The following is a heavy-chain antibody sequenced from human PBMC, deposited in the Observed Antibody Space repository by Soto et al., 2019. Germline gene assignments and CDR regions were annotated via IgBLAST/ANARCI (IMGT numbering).Heavy chain of an antibody. CDR1: GGSISSGGYY. J-gene: IGHJ4*02. D-gene: IGHD1-26*01. Sequence: SETLSLTCTVSGGSISSGGYYWTWIRQHPGKGLEWIGYIYYSGSTYYNPSLKSRVTISVDTSKNQFSLKLSSVTAADTAVYYCARGAIVGATWTSAYWGQGTLVTVSS. CDR2: IYYSGST. V-gene: IGHV4-31*03. CDR3: ARGAIVGATWTSAY.